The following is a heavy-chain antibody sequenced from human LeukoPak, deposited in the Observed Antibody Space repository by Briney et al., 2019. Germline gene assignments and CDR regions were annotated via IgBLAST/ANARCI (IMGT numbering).Heavy chain of an antibody. D-gene: IGHD3-9*01. Sequence: SETLSLTCIVSGAAMTSYHWSWIRQTPGKRLEWIGYIYHRANTNFITSYSSSLRSRVSMSVDMSKNHFSLKLSSVTAADTAIYYCSGGRSSRYSDYWGQGALVTVFS. V-gene: IGHV4-59*01. CDR3: SGGRSSRYSDY. CDR1: GAAMTSYH. CDR2: IYHRANT. J-gene: IGHJ4*02.